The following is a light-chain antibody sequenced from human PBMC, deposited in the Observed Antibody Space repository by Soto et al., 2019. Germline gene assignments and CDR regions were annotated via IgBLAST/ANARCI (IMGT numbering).Light chain of an antibody. CDR2: GAS. CDR3: QQYGGSPPIT. J-gene: IGKJ5*01. V-gene: IGKV3-20*01. Sequence: EIVLTPSPGTLSLYPGERATLSCRASQSVSSSYLAWYQQKPGQAPRLLIYGASSRATGIPDRFSSSGSGTDFTLTISRLEPEDFAVYYCQQYGGSPPITFGQGTRLEIK. CDR1: QSVSSSY.